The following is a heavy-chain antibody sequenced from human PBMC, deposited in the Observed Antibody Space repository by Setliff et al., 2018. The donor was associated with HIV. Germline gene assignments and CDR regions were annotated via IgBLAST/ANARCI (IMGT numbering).Heavy chain of an antibody. CDR3: SRGPPFDR. V-gene: IGHV4-61*02. CDR1: GDSISSGNYY. J-gene: IGHJ2*01. Sequence: SETLSLTCTVSGDSISSGNYYWTWIRQPAGKALEWIGRITNIGATEYNPSLKSRVTVSVDTSQNQFSLKLTSVTAADTATYFCSRGPPFDRWGRGTLVTVSS. CDR2: ITNIGAT.